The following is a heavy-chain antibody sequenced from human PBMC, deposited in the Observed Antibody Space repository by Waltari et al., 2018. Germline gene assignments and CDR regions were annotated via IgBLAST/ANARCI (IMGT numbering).Heavy chain of an antibody. CDR1: GFTFSSYA. CDR3: AKDDADYYGSGTDY. J-gene: IGHJ4*02. D-gene: IGHD3-10*01. Sequence: EVQLLESGGGLVQPGGSLRLSCAASGFTFSSYAMSWVRQAPGKGLEWVSVISGSGGTTYYADSVKGRFTISRDNSKNTLYLQMNSLRAEDTSVYYCAKDDADYYGSGTDYWGQGTLVTVSS. CDR2: ISGSGGTT. V-gene: IGHV3-23*01.